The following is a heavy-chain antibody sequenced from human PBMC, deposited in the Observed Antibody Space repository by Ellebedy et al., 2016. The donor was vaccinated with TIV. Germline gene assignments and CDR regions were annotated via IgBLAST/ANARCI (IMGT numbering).Heavy chain of an antibody. CDR2: IYYSGST. D-gene: IGHD1-26*01. CDR1: GGSISSYY. Sequence: SETLSLTXTVSGGSISSYYWSWIRQHPGKGLEWIGYIYYSGSTYYNPSLKSRVTISVDTSKNQFSLKLSSVTAADTAVYYCARDQVGYYYYYMDVWGKGTTVTVSS. CDR3: ARDQVGYYYYYMDV. J-gene: IGHJ6*03. V-gene: IGHV4-31*03.